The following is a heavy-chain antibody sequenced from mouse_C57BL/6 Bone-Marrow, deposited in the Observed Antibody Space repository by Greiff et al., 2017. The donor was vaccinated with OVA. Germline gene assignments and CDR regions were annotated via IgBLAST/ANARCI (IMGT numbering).Heavy chain of an antibody. CDR2: ISYDGSN. Sequence: EVKLVESGPGLVKPSQSLSLTCSVTGYSITSGYYWNWIRQFPGNKLEWMGYISYDGSNNYNPSLKNRISITRDTSKNQFFLKLKSVTTEDTATYYCARDAYGSSVDYWGQGTTLTVSS. J-gene: IGHJ2*01. CDR1: GYSITSGYY. V-gene: IGHV3-6*01. CDR3: ARDAYGSSVDY. D-gene: IGHD1-1*01.